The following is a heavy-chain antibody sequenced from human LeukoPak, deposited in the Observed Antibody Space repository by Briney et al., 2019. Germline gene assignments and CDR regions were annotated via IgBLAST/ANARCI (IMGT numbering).Heavy chain of an antibody. Sequence: PGGSLRLSCAASGFTFSDYWMTWVRQAPGKGLEGVATITEDGSKKYYLDSVKGRFTISRDNAKNSLFLQMNSLGAEATAVYYCVRDPNLNGTSSDSWGHGTLVAVSS. CDR1: GFTFSDYW. D-gene: IGHD1-7*01. CDR2: ITEDGSKK. J-gene: IGHJ5*01. CDR3: VRDPNLNGTSSDS. V-gene: IGHV3-7*01.